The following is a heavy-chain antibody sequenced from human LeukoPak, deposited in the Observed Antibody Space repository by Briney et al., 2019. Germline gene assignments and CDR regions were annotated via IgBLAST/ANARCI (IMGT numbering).Heavy chain of an antibody. CDR2: ISYSGGT. Sequence: PSETLSLTCSVSGGSIRSDYWAWIRQSPEKGLEWIGYISYSGGTNYKPSLKSRVTISRNTSKNHFSLNLYSVTAADTAVYYCARHTEQQLFDPWGQGTLVTVSS. CDR3: ARHTEQQLFDP. D-gene: IGHD6-13*01. J-gene: IGHJ5*02. V-gene: IGHV4-59*08. CDR1: GGSIRSDY.